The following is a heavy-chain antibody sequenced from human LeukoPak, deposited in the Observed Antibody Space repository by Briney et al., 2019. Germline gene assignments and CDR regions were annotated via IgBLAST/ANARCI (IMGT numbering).Heavy chain of an antibody. J-gene: IGHJ4*02. Sequence: GESLKISFKASGNNYWIAWVRQMPGKGLEWLGIIYFGDSHTRYSPSVQGRLTISVDQSISTDYLQLSSLKASDTAICFCLRHSYGLYYLGRGNLVTVSS. D-gene: IGHD3-10*01. CDR1: GNNYW. CDR3: LRHSYGLYY. V-gene: IGHV5-51*01. CDR2: IYFGDSHT.